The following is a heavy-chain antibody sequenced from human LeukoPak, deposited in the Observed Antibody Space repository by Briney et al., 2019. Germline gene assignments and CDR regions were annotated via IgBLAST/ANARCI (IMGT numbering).Heavy chain of an antibody. CDR3: ARGTEGGSSSWLDFDY. CDR2: IWYDGSNK. V-gene: IGHV3-33*01. J-gene: IGHJ4*02. CDR1: GFTFSSYG. D-gene: IGHD6-13*01. Sequence: PGRSLRLSCAASGFTFSSYGMHWVRQAPGKGLEWVAVIWYDGSNKYYADSVKGRFTISRDNSKNTLYLQMNSLRAEDTAVYYCARGTEGGSSSWLDFDYWGQGTLVTVSS.